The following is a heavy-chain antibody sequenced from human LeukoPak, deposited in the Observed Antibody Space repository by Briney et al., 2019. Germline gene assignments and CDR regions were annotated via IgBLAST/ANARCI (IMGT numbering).Heavy chain of an antibody. D-gene: IGHD6-13*01. CDR1: GFTFNLFS. V-gene: IGHV3-48*04. CDR3: GRQQPLWGGYYYQYYMDV. CDR2: ITSSGRPI. Sequence: GGSLRLSCAASGFTFNLFSMNWVRQAPGKGLEWISYITSSGRPIYYADSVKGRFTISSDSAKNSLYLQMNSLRAEDAGVYYCGRQQPLWGGYYYQYYMDVWGKGTTVTVSS. J-gene: IGHJ6*03.